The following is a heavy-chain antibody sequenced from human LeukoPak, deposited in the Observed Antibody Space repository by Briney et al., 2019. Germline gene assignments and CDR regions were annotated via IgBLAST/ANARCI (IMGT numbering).Heavy chain of an antibody. CDR1: GGSISSGSYY. J-gene: IGHJ6*03. CDR3: AREVGYCSSTSCLWGHYYYYYYMDV. D-gene: IGHD2-2*01. Sequence: KPSETLSLTCTVSGGSISSGSYYWSWIRQPAGKGLEWIGRIYTSGSTNYNPSLKSRVTISVDTSKNQFSLKLSSVTAADTAVYYCAREVGYCSSTSCLWGHYYYYYYMDVWGKGTTVTVSS. CDR2: IYTSGST. V-gene: IGHV4-61*02.